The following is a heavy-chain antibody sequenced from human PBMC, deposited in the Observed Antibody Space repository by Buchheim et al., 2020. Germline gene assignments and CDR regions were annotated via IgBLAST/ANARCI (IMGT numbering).Heavy chain of an antibody. V-gene: IGHV3-30*18. J-gene: IGHJ4*02. D-gene: IGHD3-10*01. CDR3: AKDRGGSGTPMYYFDY. Sequence: QVQLVESGGGVVQPGRSLRLSCAASGFTFSSYGMHWVRQAPGKGLEWVAVISYDGSNKYYADSVKGRFTISRDNSKNTLYLQMNGLRAEDTAVYYCAKDRGGSGTPMYYFDYWGQGTL. CDR2: ISYDGSNK. CDR1: GFTFSSYG.